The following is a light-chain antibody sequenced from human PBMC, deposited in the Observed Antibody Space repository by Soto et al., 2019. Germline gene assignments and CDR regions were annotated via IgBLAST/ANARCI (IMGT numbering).Light chain of an antibody. Sequence: QSVLTQPPSVSGAPGQRVTISCTGSSSNIGAGYDVHWYQQLPGTAPKLVIYANTDRPSGVPDRFSGSKSATSASLAITGLQAGDESDYYCQSYDSSLSGVVFGGGTKLTVL. CDR1: SSNIGAGYD. CDR2: ANT. CDR3: QSYDSSLSGVV. V-gene: IGLV1-40*01. J-gene: IGLJ2*01.